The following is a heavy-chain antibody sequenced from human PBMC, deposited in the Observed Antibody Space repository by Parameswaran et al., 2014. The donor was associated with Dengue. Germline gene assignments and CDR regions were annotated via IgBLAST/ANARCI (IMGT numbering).Heavy chain of an antibody. CDR2: IIPMFGTA. J-gene: IGHJ3*02. Sequence: WVRQAPGQGLEWMGGIIPMFGTANYEQKFQGRVTITADESTSTAYMELSSLRSEDTAVYYCARDPRTTGYYKSAFDIWGQGTMVTVSS. D-gene: IGHD3-9*01. CDR3: ARDPRTTGYYKSAFDI. V-gene: IGHV1-69*01.